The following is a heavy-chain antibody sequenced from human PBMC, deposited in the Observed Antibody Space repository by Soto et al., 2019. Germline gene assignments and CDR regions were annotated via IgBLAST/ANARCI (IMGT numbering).Heavy chain of an antibody. Sequence: GGYLRVSCVASGFRFSSYWMTWVRQAPGKGLEWVAIINQDTSYRYYVDSVEGRFTISRDNAKSSVYLQMNSLRDDDTAVYYCARVLGSTYRNYYGMAVWGQRTTVIVS. CDR1: GFRFSSYW. J-gene: IGHJ6*02. CDR2: INQDTSYR. V-gene: IGHV3-7*01. CDR3: ARVLGSTYRNYYGMAV. D-gene: IGHD7-27*01.